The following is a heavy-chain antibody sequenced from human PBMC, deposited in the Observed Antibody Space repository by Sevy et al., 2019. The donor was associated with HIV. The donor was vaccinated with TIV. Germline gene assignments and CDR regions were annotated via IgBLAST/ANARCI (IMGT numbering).Heavy chain of an antibody. CDR1: GFTFSYYD. V-gene: IGHV3-21*01. CDR2: ISSAGSYI. Sequence: GGSLRLSCAASGFTFSYYDMNWVRQAPGKGLEWVSSISSAGSYIKYGDSVKGRFTISRDNAKNSLYLQMNSLRAEDTAVYFCARNLDYYHTSAFYSRGQGTPVTVSS. J-gene: IGHJ5*01. CDR3: ARNLDYYHTSAFYS. D-gene: IGHD3-22*01.